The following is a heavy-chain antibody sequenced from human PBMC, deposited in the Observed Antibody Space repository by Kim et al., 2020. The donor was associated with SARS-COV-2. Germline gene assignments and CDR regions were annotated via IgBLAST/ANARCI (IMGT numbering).Heavy chain of an antibody. V-gene: IGHV3-73*01. D-gene: IGHD6-13*01. CDR2: IRSKASSYVT. J-gene: IGHJ3*02. CDR3: TRVPPYSNSWWHAFDI. Sequence: GGSLRLSCAASGFTFSDSAMYWVRQASGKGLEWVGRIRSKASSYVTAYDVSVKCRFIISRDVSKNTSYLQMNSLKTEDTAIYYCTRVPPYSNSWWHAFDIWGQGTMVTVSS. CDR1: GFTFSDSA.